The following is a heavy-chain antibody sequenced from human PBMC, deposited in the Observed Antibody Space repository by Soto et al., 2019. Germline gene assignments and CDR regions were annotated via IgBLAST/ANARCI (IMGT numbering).Heavy chain of an antibody. CDR1: GFTFSHYA. Sequence: EVQLLESGGGLVQPGGSLRLSCAASGFTFSHYAMSWVRQARGKGLQWVSTIFGSGAPTHYADSVKGRFGISRDNSNNMFFLEMNSLEDEDTAVYYCTREASSWGFAFDLWGQGTRVAVSS. CDR2: IFGSGAPT. V-gene: IGHV3-23*01. D-gene: IGHD3-16*01. CDR3: TREASSWGFAFDL. J-gene: IGHJ3*01.